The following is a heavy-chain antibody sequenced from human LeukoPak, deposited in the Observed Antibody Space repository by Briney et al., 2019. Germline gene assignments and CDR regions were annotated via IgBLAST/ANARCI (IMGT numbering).Heavy chain of an antibody. J-gene: IGHJ3*01. CDR2: IKSDGSIT. CDR3: AKDRRNVAVALGV. V-gene: IGHV3-74*01. Sequence: SGGSLRLSCAASGFTFSSYWMHWVRQDPGKGLVWVSRIKSDGSITSYADSVKGRFTISRDNAKNTLYLQMNSLRAEDTALYYCAKDRRNVAVALGVWGQGTMVTVSS. D-gene: IGHD6-19*01. CDR1: GFTFSSYW.